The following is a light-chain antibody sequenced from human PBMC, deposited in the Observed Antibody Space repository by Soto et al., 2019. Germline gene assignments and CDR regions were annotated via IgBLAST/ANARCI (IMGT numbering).Light chain of an antibody. Sequence: SYELTQPPSVSVSPGQTARITCSGDALPKQYAYWYQQKPGQAPVLVIYKDSERPSGIPERFSGSSSGTTVTLTISGVQAEDEADYYCQSADSSGTSPNRVFGGGTKLTVL. J-gene: IGLJ3*02. CDR1: ALPKQY. CDR3: QSADSSGTSPNRV. CDR2: KDS. V-gene: IGLV3-25*03.